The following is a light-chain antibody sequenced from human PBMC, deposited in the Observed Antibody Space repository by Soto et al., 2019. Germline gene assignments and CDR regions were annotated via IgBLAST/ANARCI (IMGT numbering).Light chain of an antibody. CDR1: TGAVTSGYY. V-gene: IGLV7-43*01. Sequence: QAVVTQEPSLTVSPGGTVTLTCASSTGAVTSGYYPNWFQQKPGQAPRALIYNTSNKHSWTPARVSVSLLGGKAALTLSGVQCEDEAEYFCLLYYGAAGVFGGGTKLTVL. CDR2: NTS. CDR3: LLYYGAAGV. J-gene: IGLJ2*01.